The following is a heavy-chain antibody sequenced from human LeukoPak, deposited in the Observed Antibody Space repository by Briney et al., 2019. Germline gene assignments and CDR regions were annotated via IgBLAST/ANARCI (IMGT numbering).Heavy chain of an antibody. J-gene: IGHJ4*02. CDR3: ARGGGSYAVPTSHY. CDR1: GFTFSSYA. V-gene: IGHV3-7*01. CDR2: IKQDGSEK. Sequence: GGSLRLSCAASGFTFSSYAMSWVRQAPGKGLEWVANIKQDGSEKYYVDSVKGRFTISRDNAKNSPYLQMNSLRAEDTAVYYCARGGGSYAVPTSHYWSQGTLVTVSS. D-gene: IGHD1-26*01.